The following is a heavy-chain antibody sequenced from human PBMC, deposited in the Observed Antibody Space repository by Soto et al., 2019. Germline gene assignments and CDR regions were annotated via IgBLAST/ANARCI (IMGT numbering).Heavy chain of an antibody. V-gene: IGHV1-69*01. Sequence: QVQLVQSGAEVKKPGSSVKVSCKASGGTFSSYAISWVRQDPGQGLEWMGGVIPIFGTANYAQKFQGRVTLTADDSTSTAYMELSSLRSEDTAVYYCARGQPLYYYDSSGYFNWFDPWGQGTLVTVSS. CDR1: GGTFSSYA. CDR2: VIPIFGTA. D-gene: IGHD3-22*01. J-gene: IGHJ5*02. CDR3: ARGQPLYYYDSSGYFNWFDP.